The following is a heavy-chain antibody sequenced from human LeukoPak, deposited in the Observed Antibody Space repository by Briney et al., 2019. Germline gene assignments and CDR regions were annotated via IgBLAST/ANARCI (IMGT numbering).Heavy chain of an antibody. J-gene: IGHJ4*02. D-gene: IGHD5-24*01. Sequence: GESLKISCKGSGYIFTNYWIGWVRQMPGKGLEWMGVIYPGDSDTRYSPSFQGQVTISADRSISTACLHWSSLKASDTAMYYCARSQGGSNYDYWGQGTLVTVSS. CDR3: ARSQGGSNYDY. CDR2: IYPGDSDT. CDR1: GYIFTNYW. V-gene: IGHV5-51*01.